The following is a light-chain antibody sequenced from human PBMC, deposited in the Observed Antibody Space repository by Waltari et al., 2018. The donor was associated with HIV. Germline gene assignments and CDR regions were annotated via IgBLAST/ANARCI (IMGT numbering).Light chain of an antibody. J-gene: IGLJ2*01. CDR1: ELGDKY. V-gene: IGLV3-1*01. CDR3: QAWDRSTTVV. CDR2: QDD. Sequence: SYELTQPPSVSVSPGQTASITCSGNELGDKYACWYQQKPGQSPVLVMYQDDRRPAGITERFSGSNSGNTATLTISGTQAMDEADYYCQAWDRSTTVVFGGGTKVTVL.